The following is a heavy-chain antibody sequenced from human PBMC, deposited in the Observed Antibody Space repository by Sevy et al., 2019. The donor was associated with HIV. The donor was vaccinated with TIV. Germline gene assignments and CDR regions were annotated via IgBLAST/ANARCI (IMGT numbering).Heavy chain of an antibody. V-gene: IGHV4-59*01. J-gene: IGHJ3*01. CDR2: ISYSGNT. D-gene: IGHD3-16*01. CDR3: AKSRPYHHDSDDAFAL. Sequence: SETLSLTCTVSGGSISTNYWSWIRQPPAKGLEWIEYISYSGNTNYNPSLKRRVAISVDTSKNQFSLKVTSVTAADTAVYYCAKSRPYHHDSDDAFALWGQGTMVAVSS. CDR1: GGSISTNY.